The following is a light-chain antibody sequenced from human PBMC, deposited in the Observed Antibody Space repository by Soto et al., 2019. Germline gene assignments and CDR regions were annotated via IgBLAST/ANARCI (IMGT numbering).Light chain of an antibody. CDR3: SSYTRSSTQV. Sequence: QSALTQPASVSGSPGQSITISCTGTSSDVGGYNYVSWYQQHPGRAPKLMIFEVNNRPSGVSDRFSGSKSGNTASLTISGLQAEDEADYYCSSYTRSSTQVFGTGTKVTVL. J-gene: IGLJ1*01. CDR2: EVN. V-gene: IGLV2-14*01. CDR1: SSDVGGYNY.